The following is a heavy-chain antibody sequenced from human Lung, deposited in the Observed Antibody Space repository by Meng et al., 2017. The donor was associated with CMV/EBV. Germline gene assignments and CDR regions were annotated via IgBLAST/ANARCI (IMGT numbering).Heavy chain of an antibody. J-gene: IGHJ4*02. CDR1: GGSIFNYY. D-gene: IGHD5-12*01. CDR2: IYYSGNN. Sequence: SETLSLXCTVSGGSIFNYYWSWIRQPPGKGLEWIGYIYYSGNNNYNPSLKSRVTISVDTSKDQFSLKLSSVTAADTAVYYCARGDSGYDTPDYWGQGTLVTVSS. CDR3: ARGDSGYDTPDY. V-gene: IGHV4-59*01.